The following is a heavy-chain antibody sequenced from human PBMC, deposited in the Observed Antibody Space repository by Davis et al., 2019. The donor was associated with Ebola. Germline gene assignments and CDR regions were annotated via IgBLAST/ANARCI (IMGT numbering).Heavy chain of an antibody. CDR2: IRSKANSYAT. CDR1: GFTFSGSA. V-gene: IGHV3-73*01. Sequence: GESLKISCAASGFTFSGSAMHWVRQASGKGLEWVGRIRSKANSYATACAASVKGRFTISRDDSKNTAYLQMNSLKTEDTAVYYCTSSAVAGTYDYWGQGTLVTVSS. CDR3: TSSAVAGTYDY. D-gene: IGHD6-19*01. J-gene: IGHJ4*02.